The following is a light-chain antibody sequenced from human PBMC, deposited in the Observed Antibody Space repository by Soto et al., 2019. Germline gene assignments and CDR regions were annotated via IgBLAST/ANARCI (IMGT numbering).Light chain of an antibody. CDR1: QSVLYSSNNKNY. CDR2: WAS. Sequence: DIVMTQSPDSLSVSLGERATINCRSSQSVLYSSNNKNYLAWYQQKPGQSTELLIYWASTRESAVPDRFSGSWSGTEFTLNITSLPAEDVAVYYCKQLLHTPYTFGQATKLEI. J-gene: IGKJ2*01. CDR3: KQLLHTPYT. V-gene: IGKV4-1*01.